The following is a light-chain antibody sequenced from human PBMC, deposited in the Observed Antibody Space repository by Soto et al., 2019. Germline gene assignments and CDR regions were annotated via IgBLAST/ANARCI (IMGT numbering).Light chain of an antibody. CDR2: DDD. J-gene: IGLJ1*01. CDR3: GSWDSSLSAYV. Sequence: SALTQPPSVSAAPGQRVTISCSGSSSNIGGNSVSWYQQLPGTAPKLLIYDDDKRPSGIPDRFSGSKSGTSATLGITGFQTGDEADHYCGSWDSSLSAYVFGTGTKVTVL. CDR1: SSNIGGNS. V-gene: IGLV1-51*01.